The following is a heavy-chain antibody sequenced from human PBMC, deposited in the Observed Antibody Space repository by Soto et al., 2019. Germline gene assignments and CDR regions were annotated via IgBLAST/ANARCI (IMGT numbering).Heavy chain of an antibody. Sequence: SETLSLTCTVSGGSISSSYYYWSWIRQPPGKGLEWIGYIYYSGSTNYNPSLKSRVTISVDTSKNQFSLKLSSVTAADTAVYYCAREVITFLCNWLDPWGQGTLVTLSS. V-gene: IGHV4-61*01. CDR2: IYYSGST. J-gene: IGHJ5*02. CDR1: GGSISSSYYY. D-gene: IGHD2-21*01. CDR3: AREVITFLCNWLDP.